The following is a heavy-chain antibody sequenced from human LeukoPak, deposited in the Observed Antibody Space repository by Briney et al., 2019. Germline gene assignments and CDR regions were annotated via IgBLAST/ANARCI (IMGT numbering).Heavy chain of an antibody. D-gene: IGHD2-15*01. J-gene: IGHJ6*02. Sequence: ASVKVSCKASGYTFTSYYMHWVRQAPGQGLEWMGIINPSGGSTSYAQKFQGRVTMTRDTSTSTVCMELSSLRSEDTAVYYCAREIYCSGGSCPFVYYYYGMDVWGQGTTVTVSS. CDR2: INPSGGST. CDR1: GYTFTSYY. V-gene: IGHV1-46*01. CDR3: AREIYCSGGSCPFVYYYYGMDV.